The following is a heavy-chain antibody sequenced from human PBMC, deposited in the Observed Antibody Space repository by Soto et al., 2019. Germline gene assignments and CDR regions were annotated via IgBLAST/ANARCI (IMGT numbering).Heavy chain of an antibody. D-gene: IGHD6-25*01. V-gene: IGHV4-61*01. J-gene: IGHJ6*02. CDR2: IYYSGST. CDR1: GGSVSSGSYY. CDR3: ASSPIAAPRYYYGMDV. Sequence: PSETLSLTCTVSGGSVSSGSYYWSWIRQPPGKGLEWIGYIYYSGSTNYNPSLKSRVTISVDTSKNQFSLKLSSVTAADTAVYYCASSPIAAPRYYYGMDVWGQGTTVTVSS.